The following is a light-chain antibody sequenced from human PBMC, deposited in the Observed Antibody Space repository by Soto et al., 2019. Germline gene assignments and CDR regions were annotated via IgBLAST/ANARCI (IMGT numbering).Light chain of an antibody. CDR1: TSNIGTNF. V-gene: IGLV1-47*01. CDR2: RSN. CDR3: AAWDDRMSGRV. Sequence: QAVVTQPPSASGTPGQRVTISCSGGTSNIGTNFVYWYHQLPGTAPKLLIYRSNQRPSGVSDRFSGSKSVTSASLAISGLRSEDEGDYYCAAWDDRMSGRVFDGGTKLTVL. J-gene: IGLJ3*02.